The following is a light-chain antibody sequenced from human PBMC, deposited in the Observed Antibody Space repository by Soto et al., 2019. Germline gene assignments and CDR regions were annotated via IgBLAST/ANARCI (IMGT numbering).Light chain of an antibody. J-gene: IGKJ4*01. Sequence: EIVLTQSPATLSLSPGERATLSCRASQSVSSYLAWYQQKPGQAPRLLIYDASNRASGVPARFSGGGSGTDFTLTISSLEPEDFAVYYCQQRSYWLSFGGGTKVEIK. V-gene: IGKV3-11*01. CDR1: QSVSSY. CDR2: DAS. CDR3: QQRSYWLS.